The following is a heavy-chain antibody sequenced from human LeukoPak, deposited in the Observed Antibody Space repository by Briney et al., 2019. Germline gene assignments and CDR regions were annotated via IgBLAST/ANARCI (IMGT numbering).Heavy chain of an antibody. V-gene: IGHV1-69*04. D-gene: IGHD1-26*01. CDR2: IIPILGIA. CDR1: GGTFSSYA. CDR3: ARHRWELDSNWFDP. Sequence: SVKVSCKASGGTFSSYAISWVRQAPGQGLEWMGRIIPILGIANYAQKFQGRVTITADKSTSTAYMELRSLRSDDTAVYYCARHRWELDSNWFDPWGQGTLVTVSS. J-gene: IGHJ5*02.